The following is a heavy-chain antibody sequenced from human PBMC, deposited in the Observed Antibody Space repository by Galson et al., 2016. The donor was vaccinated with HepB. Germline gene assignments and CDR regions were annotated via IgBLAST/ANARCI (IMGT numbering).Heavy chain of an antibody. CDR1: GFTFSSYT. J-gene: IGHJ4*02. CDR2: ISSNGGST. D-gene: IGHD4-17*01. Sequence: SLRLSCAASGFTFSSYTMHWVRQAPGKGLEYVSAISSNGGSTYYADSVKGRFTISRDNSKNTLYLQMSSLRAEDTAVYYCAKAYGVDSYHFNDWGQGTLVIVSS. V-gene: IGHV3-64D*09. CDR3: AKAYGVDSYHFND.